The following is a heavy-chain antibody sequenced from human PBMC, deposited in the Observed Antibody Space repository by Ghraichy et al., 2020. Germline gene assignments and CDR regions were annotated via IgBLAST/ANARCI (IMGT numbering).Heavy chain of an antibody. D-gene: IGHD2-2*01. CDR2: IYHSGST. J-gene: IGHJ2*01. Sequence: SQTLSLTCAVSGGSISSGGYSWSWIRQPPGKGLEWIGYIYHSGSTYYNPSLKSRVTISVDRSKNQFSLKLSSVTAADTAVYYCARIRRDIVVVPAAGWGNWYFDLWGRGTLVTVSS. CDR1: GGSISSGGYS. CDR3: ARIRRDIVVVPAAGWGNWYFDL. V-gene: IGHV4-30-2*01.